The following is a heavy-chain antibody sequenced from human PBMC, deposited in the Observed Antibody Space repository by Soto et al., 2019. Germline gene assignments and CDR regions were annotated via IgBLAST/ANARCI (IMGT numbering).Heavy chain of an antibody. CDR2: LSKSAVNT. D-gene: IGHD6-6*01. CDR3: VKGGYSSSSPLDY. J-gene: IGHJ4*02. V-gene: IGHV3-23*01. Sequence: GGSLRLSCAASGFTFSSYVMSWVRQAPGKGLEWVSSLSKSAVNTYSADSVKGRFTISRDNSKNTLYLQMSSLRAEDTAAYYCVKGGYSSSSPLDYWGQGTLVTVSS. CDR1: GFTFSSYV.